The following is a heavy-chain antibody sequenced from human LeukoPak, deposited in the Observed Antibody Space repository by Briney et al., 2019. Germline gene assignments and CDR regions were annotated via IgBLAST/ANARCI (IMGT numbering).Heavy chain of an antibody. V-gene: IGHV1-8*01. CDR3: ARGPQGIWSGHSYYYYYGMDV. D-gene: IGHD3-3*01. J-gene: IGHJ6*02. CDR2: MNPNSGNT. CDR1: GYTFTSYD. Sequence: ASVKVSCKASGYTFTSYDINWVRQATGQGLEWMGWMNPNSGNTGYAQKFQGRVTMTRNTSISTAYMELSSLRSEDTAVYYCARGPQGIWSGHSYYYYYGMDVWGQGTTVIVSS.